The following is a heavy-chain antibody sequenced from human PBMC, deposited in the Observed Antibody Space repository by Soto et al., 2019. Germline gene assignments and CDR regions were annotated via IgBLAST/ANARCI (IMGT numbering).Heavy chain of an antibody. D-gene: IGHD5-18*01. CDR2: ISYDGSDK. J-gene: IGHJ3*01. Sequence: GSLRLSCDASGFTFNFYGMHWVRQAPGKGLEWVAVISYDGSDKYYADSVRGRFTISRDNTKNTVWLQMNSLRGEDTAVYYCAKERRYSFDALDLWGQGTLFTVSS. CDR1: GFTFNFYG. CDR3: AKERRYSFDALDL. V-gene: IGHV3-30*18.